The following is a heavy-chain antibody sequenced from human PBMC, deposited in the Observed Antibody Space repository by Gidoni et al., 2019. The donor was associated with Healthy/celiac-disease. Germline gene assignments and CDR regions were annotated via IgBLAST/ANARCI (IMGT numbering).Heavy chain of an antibody. CDR2: IWYDGSNK. CDR3: ARDRLRYCSSTSCLLFDY. D-gene: IGHD2-2*01. J-gene: IGHJ4*02. V-gene: IGHV3-33*01. Sequence: QVQLVESGGGVVQPGRSLRLSCAASGFTFSSYGMHWVRQAPGKGLEWVAVIWYDGSNKYYADSVKGRFTISRDNSKNTLYLQMNSLRAEDTAVYYCARDRLRYCSSTSCLLFDYWGQGTLVTVSS. CDR1: GFTFSSYG.